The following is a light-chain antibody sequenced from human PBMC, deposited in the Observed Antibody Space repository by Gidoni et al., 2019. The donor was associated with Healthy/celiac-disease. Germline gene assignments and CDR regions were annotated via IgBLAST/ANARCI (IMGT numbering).Light chain of an antibody. CDR3: QQYSNWPPFT. J-gene: IGKJ4*01. Sequence: ETVLTQSPVTLSVSSGERAALSCSASETIDYKLAWYQQKPGQAPRLLIYGASIRATGVPDRFRGSGSGTEFTLTISSLQSEDFAFYYCQQYSNWPPFTFGGGTKVEMK. V-gene: IGKV3-15*01. CDR1: ETIDYK. CDR2: GAS.